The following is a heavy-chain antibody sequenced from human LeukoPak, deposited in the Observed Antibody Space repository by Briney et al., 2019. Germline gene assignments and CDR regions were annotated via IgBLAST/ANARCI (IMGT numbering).Heavy chain of an antibody. CDR3: AKDGYTYGNYFDY. J-gene: IGHJ4*02. Sequence: PGGSLRLSCAVPGFTFSSYGMHWVRQAPGKGLEWVAFIRYDGSNKYYADSVKGRFTISRDNSKNTLYLQMNSLRAEDTAVYYCAKDGYTYGNYFDYWGQGTLVTVSS. D-gene: IGHD5-18*01. V-gene: IGHV3-30*02. CDR2: IRYDGSNK. CDR1: GFTFSSYG.